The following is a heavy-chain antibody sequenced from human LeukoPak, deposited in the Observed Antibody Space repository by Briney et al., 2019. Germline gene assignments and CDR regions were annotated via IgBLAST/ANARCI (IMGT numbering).Heavy chain of an antibody. CDR3: GSFSPTTATFDY. CDR2: ISGYNGNT. Sequence: ASVKVSCKPSGYTLTSYVISWVRQAPGQGLEWMGWISGYNGNTNYAQKLQGRVTMTTDTSTSTAYMELTSLRSDDTAVYYCGSFSPTTATFDYWGQGTLVTVSS. CDR1: GYTLTSYV. V-gene: IGHV1-18*01. D-gene: IGHD1-26*01. J-gene: IGHJ4*02.